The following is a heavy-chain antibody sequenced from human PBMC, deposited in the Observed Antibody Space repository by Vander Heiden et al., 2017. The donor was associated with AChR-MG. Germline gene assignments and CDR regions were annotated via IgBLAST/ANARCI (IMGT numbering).Heavy chain of an antibody. CDR1: GFPFSGFA. CDR3: ARDLYGDYSFDY. Sequence: QVQLVESGGGVVQPGRSLRLSGAASGFPFSGFAMQWVRQAPGKGLGWVAVISYDGSNKYYADSVKGRFTISRDNSKNTLYLQMNSLRAEDTAVYYCARDLYGDYSFDYWGQGTLVTVSS. CDR2: ISYDGSNK. V-gene: IGHV3-30-3*01. D-gene: IGHD4-17*01. J-gene: IGHJ4*02.